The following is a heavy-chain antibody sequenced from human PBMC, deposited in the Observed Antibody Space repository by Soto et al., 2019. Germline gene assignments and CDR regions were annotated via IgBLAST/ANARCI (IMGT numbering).Heavy chain of an antibody. J-gene: IGHJ4*02. CDR2: INHSGST. Sequence: SETLSLTCAVYGGSFSGYYWSWIRQPPGKGLEWIGEINHSGSTNYNPSLKSRVTISVDTSKNQFSLKLSSVTAADTAVYYCARDPAYCGGDCYSGRSDYFDYWGQGTLVTVSS. V-gene: IGHV4-34*01. D-gene: IGHD2-21*02. CDR3: ARDPAYCGGDCYSGRSDYFDY. CDR1: GGSFSGYY.